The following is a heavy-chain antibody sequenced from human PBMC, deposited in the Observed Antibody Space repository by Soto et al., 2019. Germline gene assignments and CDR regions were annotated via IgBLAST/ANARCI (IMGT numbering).Heavy chain of an antibody. CDR1: DDSISCTSYY. CDR3: ARQGYYDSSTFPY. V-gene: IGHV4-39*01. D-gene: IGHD3-22*01. Sequence: PSETLSLSCTVSDDSISCTSYYWGWIRQPPGKGLEWIASMYYSGRTYSNPSLKSRVTISVDTSKNQFSLKLSSVTAADTAVYYCARQGYYDSSTFPYWGQG. J-gene: IGHJ4*02. CDR2: MYYSGRT.